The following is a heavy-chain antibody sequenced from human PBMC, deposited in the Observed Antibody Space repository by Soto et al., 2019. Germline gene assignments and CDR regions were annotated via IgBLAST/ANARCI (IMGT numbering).Heavy chain of an antibody. J-gene: IGHJ4*02. Sequence: GGSLRLSCAAPGFTFSSYGMHWVRQAPGKGLEWVAVISYDGSNKYYADSVKGRFTISRDNSKNTLYLQMNSLRAEDTAVYYCATSAGPHYWGQGTLVTVSS. CDR1: GFTFSSYG. V-gene: IGHV3-30*03. D-gene: IGHD6-13*01. CDR2: ISYDGSNK. CDR3: ATSAGPHY.